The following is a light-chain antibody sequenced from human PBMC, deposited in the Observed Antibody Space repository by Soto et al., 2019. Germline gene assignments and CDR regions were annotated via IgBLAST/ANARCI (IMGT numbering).Light chain of an antibody. CDR2: DVS. Sequence: QSALTQPASVSGSPGQSITVSCTGTSSDVGTYNHVSWYQQHPGKAPELMIYDVSNRPSGVSNRFSGSKSGNTASLTISGLQAEDEADYYCSSYTTSTTQVFGTGTKLTVL. CDR3: SSYTTSTTQV. CDR1: SSDVGTYNH. V-gene: IGLV2-14*01. J-gene: IGLJ1*01.